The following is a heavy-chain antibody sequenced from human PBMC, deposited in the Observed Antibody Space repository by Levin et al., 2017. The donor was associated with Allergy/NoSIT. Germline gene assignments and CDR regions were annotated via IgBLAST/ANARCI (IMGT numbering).Heavy chain of an antibody. Sequence: PGESLKISCAASGFIVSSNYMSWVRQAPGKGLEWVSVIYSDNSKYYADSVKGRFTISRDNSKNTLYLQMNSLSPEDTAVYYCARVVFYGSGSYHFDYWGQGTLVTVSS. CDR3: ARVVFYGSGSYHFDY. CDR2: IYSDNSK. J-gene: IGHJ4*02. CDR1: GFIVSSNY. D-gene: IGHD3-10*01. V-gene: IGHV3-53*01.